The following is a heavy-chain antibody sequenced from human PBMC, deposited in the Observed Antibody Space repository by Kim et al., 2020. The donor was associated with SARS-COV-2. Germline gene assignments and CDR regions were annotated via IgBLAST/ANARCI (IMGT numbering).Heavy chain of an antibody. V-gene: IGHV3-73*01. D-gene: IGHD6-19*01. Sequence: YETAYSASVTGRFTISRDDSKNTAYLQMNSLKTEDTAVYYCTGYNIGWYNYWGRGTLVTVSS. CDR3: TGYNIGWYNY. CDR2: YET. J-gene: IGHJ4*02.